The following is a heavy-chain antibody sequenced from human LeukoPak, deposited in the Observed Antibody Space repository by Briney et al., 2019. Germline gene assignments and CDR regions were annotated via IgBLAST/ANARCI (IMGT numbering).Heavy chain of an antibody. Sequence: PSQTLSLTCTVSGHSIASSIYYWGWISHTPGKGLEWIGSINDSGTTYYNPALKSRVSISVDTSKNQFSLKLSSVTAADTAVYYGARDSSGYYPYWGQGTLVTVSS. CDR3: ARDSSGYYPY. CDR2: INDSGTT. J-gene: IGHJ4*02. D-gene: IGHD3-22*01. V-gene: IGHV4-39*07. CDR1: GHSIASSIYY.